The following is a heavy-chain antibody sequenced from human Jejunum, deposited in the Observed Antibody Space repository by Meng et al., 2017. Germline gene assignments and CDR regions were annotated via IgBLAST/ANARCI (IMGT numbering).Heavy chain of an antibody. CDR2: IESDGSST. V-gene: IGHV3-74*01. D-gene: IGHD5-12*01. J-gene: IGHJ4*02. CDR1: GFSISNYW. CDR3: ARAPIRGEVATIAY. Sequence: GESLKISCAASGFSISNYWMHWVRQPPGKGLVWVSRIESDGSSTSYADSVKGRFTISRDNDKNTLYLQMNSLRAEDTAMYYCARAPIRGEVATIAYWGQG.